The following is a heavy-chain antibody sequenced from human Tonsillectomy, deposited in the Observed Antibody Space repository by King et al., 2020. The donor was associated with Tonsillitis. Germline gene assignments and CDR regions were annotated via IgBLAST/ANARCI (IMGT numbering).Heavy chain of an antibody. Sequence: VQLQESGPGLVKPSETLSLTCTVSGGSINRFYWSWIRQPPGKGLEWIGCISYTGSTNFNPSRKSRVTISVDTSKKQFSLKMTSVTAADTSVYYCARHSRADYGDYTWFDTWGQGTLVTVSS. V-gene: IGHV4-59*08. J-gene: IGHJ5*02. CDR1: GGSINRFY. D-gene: IGHD4-17*01. CDR3: ARHSRADYGDYTWFDT. CDR2: ISYTGST.